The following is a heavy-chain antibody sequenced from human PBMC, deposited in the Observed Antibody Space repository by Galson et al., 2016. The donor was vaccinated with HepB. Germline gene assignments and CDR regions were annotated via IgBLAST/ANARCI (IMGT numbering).Heavy chain of an antibody. J-gene: IGHJ4*02. Sequence: SLRLSCAASGFSFSDYGMNWVRQAPGKGLQWVSAISGGGVRTWSADFMKGRFTISRDNSRNMLFLEMNSLRAEDTAVYYCAKTITIFGVNTYFDYWGQGNPVTVSS. V-gene: IGHV3-23*01. CDR1: GFSFSDYG. D-gene: IGHD3-3*01. CDR2: ISGGGVRT. CDR3: AKTITIFGVNTYFDY.